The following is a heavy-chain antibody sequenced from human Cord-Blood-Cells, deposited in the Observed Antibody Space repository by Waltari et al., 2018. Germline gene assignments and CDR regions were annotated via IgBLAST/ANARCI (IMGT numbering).Heavy chain of an antibody. Sequence: VPRLQSGGGLSQPGGSVGPSCSASGFTVSSNYMRGVRQAPGKGLACGSVISSGGRTYDSDSVKGQFTITRDNSENTLYLQMNSLRAEDTAVYYCAREGGAFDIWGQGTMVTVSS. J-gene: IGHJ3*02. V-gene: IGHV3-53*01. CDR2: ISSGGRT. CDR1: GFTVSSNY. D-gene: IGHD3-16*01. CDR3: AREGGAFDI.